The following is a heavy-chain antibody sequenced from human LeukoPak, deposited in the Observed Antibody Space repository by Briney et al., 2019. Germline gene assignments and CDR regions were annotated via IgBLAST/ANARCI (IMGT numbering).Heavy chain of an antibody. CDR1: GYTFTSYD. CDR2: MNPNSGNT. D-gene: IGHD6-6*01. V-gene: IGHV1-8*01. Sequence: ASVKVSCKASGYTFTSYDINWVRQATGQGLEWMGWMNPNSGNTGYAQKFQGRVTMTRNTSISTAYMELSSLRSEDTAVYYCARRCCRQLVRDWFDPWDQGTLVTVSS. CDR3: ARRCCRQLVRDWFDP. J-gene: IGHJ5*02.